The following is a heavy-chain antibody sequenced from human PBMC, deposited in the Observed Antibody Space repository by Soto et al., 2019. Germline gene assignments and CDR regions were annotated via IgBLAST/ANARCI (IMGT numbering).Heavy chain of an antibody. D-gene: IGHD2-2*01. V-gene: IGHV1-3*01. J-gene: IGHJ6*01. CDR1: GDTFTSYA. CDR2: INAGNGNT. Sequence: ASVKASCQASGDTFTSYAMNWERQAPGQRLEWMGWINAGNGNTKYSQKFMDRVTITRDTSASKAYMELSSLRSEDTAVYYCARATPSHSCYYYGMGFSGPGTTVTVSS. CDR3: ARATPSHSCYYYGMGF.